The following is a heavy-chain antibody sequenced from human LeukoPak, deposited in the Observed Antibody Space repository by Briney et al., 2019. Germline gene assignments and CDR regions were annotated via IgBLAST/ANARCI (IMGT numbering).Heavy chain of an antibody. CDR3: ARAPHYDSSGYYSYYFDY. J-gene: IGHJ4*02. CDR2: IYYSGST. CDR1: GGSISSDDYY. D-gene: IGHD3-22*01. V-gene: IGHV4-61*08. Sequence: PSETLSLTCTVSGGSISSDDYYWSWIRQPPGKGLEWIGYIYYSGSTNYNPSLKSRVTISVDTSKNQFSLKLSSVTAADTAVYYCARAPHYDSSGYYSYYFDYWGQGTLVTVSS.